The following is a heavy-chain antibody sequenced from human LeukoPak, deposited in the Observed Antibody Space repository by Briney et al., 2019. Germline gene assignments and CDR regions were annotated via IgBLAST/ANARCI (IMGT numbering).Heavy chain of an antibody. CDR3: AKRDEMRITMIVVVSFDY. V-gene: IGHV3-23*01. Sequence: PGGSLRLSCAASGFTFSSYAMSWVRQAPGKGLEWVSAISGSGGSIYYADSVKGRFTISRDNSKNTLYLQMNSLRAEDTAVYYCAKRDEMRITMIVVVSFDYWGQGTLVTVSS. CDR1: GFTFSSYA. J-gene: IGHJ4*02. D-gene: IGHD3-22*01. CDR2: ISGSGGSI.